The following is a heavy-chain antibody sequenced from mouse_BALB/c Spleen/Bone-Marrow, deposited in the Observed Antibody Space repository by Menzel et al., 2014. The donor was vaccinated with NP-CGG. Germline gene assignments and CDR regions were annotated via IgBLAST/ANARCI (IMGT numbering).Heavy chain of an antibody. CDR2: INPTSGYT. V-gene: IGHV1-7*01. J-gene: IGHJ3*01. D-gene: IGHD2-1*01. CDR1: GYTFTSYW. Sequence: QVQLKESGPELAKPGASVKMSCRAPGYTFTSYWMNWVKQRPVQGLEWIGYINPTSGYTEYNQKFKDKATLTTDESSSTAYMQLSSLTSEDSAVYYCTTGGNDWFAYWGQGTLVTVSA. CDR3: TTGGNDWFAY.